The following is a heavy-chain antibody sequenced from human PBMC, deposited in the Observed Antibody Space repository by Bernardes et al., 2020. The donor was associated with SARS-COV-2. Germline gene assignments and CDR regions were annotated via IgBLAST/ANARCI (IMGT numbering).Heavy chain of an antibody. CDR2: INSDGSST. Sequence: GGSLRLSCAASRFTFSNYWMHWVRQVPGKGLVWVARINSDGSSTRYADSVKGRFTISRDNAKNMLYLQMNSLRVEDTAVYYCTRDRGAGDIFDCWGQGTQVTVS. D-gene: IGHD3-10*01. CDR1: RFTFSNYW. V-gene: IGHV3-74*01. CDR3: TRDRGAGDIFDC. J-gene: IGHJ4*02.